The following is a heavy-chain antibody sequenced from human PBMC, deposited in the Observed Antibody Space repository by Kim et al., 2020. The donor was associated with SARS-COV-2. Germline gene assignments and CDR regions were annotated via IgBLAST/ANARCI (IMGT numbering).Heavy chain of an antibody. Sequence: ASVKVSCKTSGYSFTSYGISWLRQAPGQGLEWMGWISPYNGDTNYARNLQGRVTLSIDTSSTTAYMELRTLRFDDAAVYYCARDGGQYYDILTGYYNVDYFEYWGQGTLVTVSS. CDR1: GYSFTSYG. V-gene: IGHV1-18*01. CDR2: ISPYNGDT. CDR3: ARDGGQYYDILTGYYNVDYFEY. D-gene: IGHD3-9*01. J-gene: IGHJ4*02.